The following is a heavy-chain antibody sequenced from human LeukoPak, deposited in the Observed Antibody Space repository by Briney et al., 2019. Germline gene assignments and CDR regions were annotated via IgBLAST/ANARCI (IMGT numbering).Heavy chain of an antibody. J-gene: IGHJ5*02. CDR1: GYSFGSYW. D-gene: IGHD2-2*01. CDR3: ARFPIGYCSSTSCYGVGFDP. V-gene: IGHV5-51*01. CDR2: IYPGDSDT. Sequence: GESLKISCKGSGYSFGSYWIGWVRQMPGKGLEWMGIIYPGDSDTRYGPSFEGQVTISADKSIKTAYLQWSSLKASDTAMYYCARFPIGYCSSTSCYGVGFDPWGQGTLVTVSS.